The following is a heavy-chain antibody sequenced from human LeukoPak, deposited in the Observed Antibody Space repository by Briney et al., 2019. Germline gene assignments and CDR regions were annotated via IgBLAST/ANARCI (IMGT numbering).Heavy chain of an antibody. CDR1: GFTFSSYA. J-gene: IGHJ4*02. V-gene: IGHV3-23*01. Sequence: GGSLRLSCAASGFTFSSYAMSWVRQAPGKGLEWVSAISGSGGSTYYADSVKGRFTISRDNSQNTLYLQMNSLRAEDTALYYCARDGGGERFLECYYWGQGTLVTVSS. CDR3: ARDGGGERFLECYY. D-gene: IGHD3-3*01. CDR2: ISGSGGST.